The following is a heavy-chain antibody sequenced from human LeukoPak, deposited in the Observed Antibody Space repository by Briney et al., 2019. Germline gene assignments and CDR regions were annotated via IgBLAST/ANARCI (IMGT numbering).Heavy chain of an antibody. Sequence: ASGPALVKPTQTLTLTCTFSGFSLSTSGMCVSWIRQPPGKALEWLARIDWDDDKYYSTSLKTRLTISKDTSKNQVVLTMTNMDPVDTATYYCARIAPGYYYDSSGYFDYWGQGTLVTVSS. J-gene: IGHJ4*02. CDR2: IDWDDDK. CDR1: GFSLSTSGMC. CDR3: ARIAPGYYYDSSGYFDY. V-gene: IGHV2-70*11. D-gene: IGHD3-22*01.